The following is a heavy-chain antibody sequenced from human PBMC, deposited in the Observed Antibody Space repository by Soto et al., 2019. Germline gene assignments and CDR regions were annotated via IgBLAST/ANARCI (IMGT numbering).Heavy chain of an antibody. CDR2: IRSSGRTI. Sequence: PSETLSLTCTVSGGSISSYYWSWIRQAPGKGLEWVSHIRSSGRTIYYADSVKGRFTISRDNAKNSLYLQMNSLRAEDTAVYYCARVGPPSDYWGQGTPVTVSS. CDR1: GGSISSYY. CDR3: ARVGPPSDY. J-gene: IGHJ4*02. V-gene: IGHV3-11*01.